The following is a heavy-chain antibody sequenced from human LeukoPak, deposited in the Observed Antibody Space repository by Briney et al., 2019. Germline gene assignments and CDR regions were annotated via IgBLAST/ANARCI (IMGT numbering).Heavy chain of an antibody. J-gene: IGHJ3*02. D-gene: IGHD6-13*01. CDR1: GGSISSSNW. V-gene: IGHV4-4*02. CDR3: ARDTAQLVLAFDI. Sequence: SETLSLTCAVSGGSISSSNWWSWVRQPPGKGLEWIGEIYHSGSTYYNPSLKSRVTISVDTSKNQFSLKLSSVTAADTAVYYCARDTAQLVLAFDIWGQGTMVTVSS. CDR2: IYHSGST.